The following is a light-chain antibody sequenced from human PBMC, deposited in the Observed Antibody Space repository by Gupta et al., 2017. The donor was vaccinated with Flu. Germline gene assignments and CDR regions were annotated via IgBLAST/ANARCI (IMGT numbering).Light chain of an antibody. CDR1: QSLSLS. Sequence: EIVMTQSPATLSVSPGERVTLSCRASQSLSLSLAWYQQKPGQSPRLLIYGAFTRATGIPARFSGSGSGTEFTLTISGLQSEDFAVYYCQQYNNWPLTFGGGTKVEIK. V-gene: IGKV3-15*01. CDR3: QQYNNWPLT. J-gene: IGKJ4*01. CDR2: GAF.